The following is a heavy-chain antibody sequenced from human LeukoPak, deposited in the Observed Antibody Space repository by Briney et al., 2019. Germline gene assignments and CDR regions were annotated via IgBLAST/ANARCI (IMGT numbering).Heavy chain of an antibody. CDR2: ISYDGSNK. Sequence: GGSLRLSCAASGFTFSSYAMHWVRQAPGKGLEWVAVISYDGSNKYYADSVKGRFTISRDNAKNSLYLQMNSLRAEDTAVYYCAREVAHGDFDYWGQGTLVTVSS. V-gene: IGHV3-30-3*01. CDR1: GFTFSSYA. D-gene: IGHD2-15*01. J-gene: IGHJ4*02. CDR3: AREVAHGDFDY.